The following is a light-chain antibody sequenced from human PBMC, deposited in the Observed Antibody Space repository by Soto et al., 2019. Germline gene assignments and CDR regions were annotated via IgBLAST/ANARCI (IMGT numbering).Light chain of an antibody. CDR1: SSNIARNT. Sequence: QSVLTQPPSASGTPGQTVTISCSGSSSNIARNTESWYQEVPGTAPKLLIYRNNQRPSGVPDRFSGSKSGTSASLAISGLPSEDEADYYCAAWDDSLSGWVFGGGTKLTVL. CDR2: RNN. V-gene: IGLV1-44*01. J-gene: IGLJ3*02. CDR3: AAWDDSLSGWV.